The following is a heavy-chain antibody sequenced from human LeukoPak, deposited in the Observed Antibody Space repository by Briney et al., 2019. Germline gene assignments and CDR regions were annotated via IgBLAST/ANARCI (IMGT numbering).Heavy chain of an antibody. CDR3: ARDEGGSGWRFDY. Sequence: ASVKVSCKASGYTFTDYGFSWVRQAPGQGLEXXXWISAYNAKTNYAQRLQGRVTMTTDTSTTTAYMELRSLRSDDTAVYYCARDEGGSGWRFDYWGQGTLVTVSS. D-gene: IGHD6-19*01. V-gene: IGHV1-18*01. CDR2: ISAYNAKT. CDR1: GYTFTDYG. J-gene: IGHJ4*02.